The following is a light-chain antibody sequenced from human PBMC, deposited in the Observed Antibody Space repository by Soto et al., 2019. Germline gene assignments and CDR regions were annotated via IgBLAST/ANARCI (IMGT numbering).Light chain of an antibody. CDR2: QDT. V-gene: IGLV3-1*01. J-gene: IGLJ2*01. CDR3: QAWDSSTGVV. CDR1: KLGERF. Sequence: SYELTQPTSVSVSPGQTASITCSGDKLGERFACWYQQKAGQSPVMVIYQDTKRPSGIPERFSGSNSGNTATLTISGTQAMDEADYYCQAWDSSTGVVFGGGTKLTVL.